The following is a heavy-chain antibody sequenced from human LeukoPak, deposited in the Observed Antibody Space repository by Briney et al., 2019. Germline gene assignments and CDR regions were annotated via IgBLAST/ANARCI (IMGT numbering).Heavy chain of an antibody. CDR3: ARDGSGSYYNPNWFDP. CDR2: IYTSGST. CDR1: GGSISSYY. Sequence: SETLSLTCTVSGGSISSYYWSWIRQPAGKGLEWIGRIYTSGSTNYNPSLKSRVTMSVDTSKYQFSLKLSSVTAADTAVYYCARDGSGSYYNPNWFDPWGQGTLVTVSS. J-gene: IGHJ5*02. V-gene: IGHV4-4*07. D-gene: IGHD3-10*01.